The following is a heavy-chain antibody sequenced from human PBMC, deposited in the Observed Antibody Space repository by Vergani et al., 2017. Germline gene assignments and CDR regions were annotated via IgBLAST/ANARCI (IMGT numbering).Heavy chain of an antibody. CDR1: GFTLSSHA. CDR2: IWYDGSKE. D-gene: IGHD2-8*01. CDR3: ARSEYCAHGVCYMTYYYYMDV. V-gene: IGHV3-33*01. J-gene: IGHJ6*03. Sequence: QVQLEESGGGVVQPGRSLRLSCAGSGFTLSSHAMHWVRQAPGKGLEWVAFIWYDGSKEYYADSVKGRFTISRDNSKKTLYLQMNNLRAADTAVYYCARSEYCAHGVCYMTYYYYMDVWGKGTAVTVSS.